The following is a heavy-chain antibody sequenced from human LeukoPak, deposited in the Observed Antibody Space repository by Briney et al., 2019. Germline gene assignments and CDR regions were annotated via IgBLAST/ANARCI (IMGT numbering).Heavy chain of an antibody. V-gene: IGHV4-61*02. J-gene: IGHJ4*02. Sequence: SQTLSLTCSVSGGSVTSGNYYWNWIRQPAGKGLEWIGRIYTNGGASYNPSLKSRVTISIDASKNQFSLKLSSVTAADTAVYYCAREPPGYWGQGILVTVSS. CDR1: GGSVTSGNYY. CDR3: AREPPGY. CDR2: IYTNGGA.